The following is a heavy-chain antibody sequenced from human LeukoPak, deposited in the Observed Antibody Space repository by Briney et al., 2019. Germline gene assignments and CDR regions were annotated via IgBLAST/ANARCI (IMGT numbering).Heavy chain of an antibody. Sequence: AGGSLRLSCAASGFTFSSYAMSWVRQAPGKGLEWVSAISGSGGSTYYADPVKGRFTISRDNSKSTLYLQMNSLRAEDTAVYYCAKGGHFSWFDPWGQGTLVTVSS. D-gene: IGHD1-26*01. CDR3: AKGGHFSWFDP. J-gene: IGHJ5*02. V-gene: IGHV3-23*01. CDR2: ISGSGGST. CDR1: GFTFSSYA.